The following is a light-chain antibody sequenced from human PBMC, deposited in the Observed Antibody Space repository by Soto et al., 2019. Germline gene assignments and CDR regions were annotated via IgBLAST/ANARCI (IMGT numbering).Light chain of an antibody. V-gene: IGLV2-8*01. CDR3: SSYAGSNDV. CDR2: EVS. J-gene: IGLJ1*01. Sequence: QSALTQPPSASGSLGQSVTISCTGPSSDFGDYNYVSWYQQHPGKAPKLMIYEVSKRPSGVPDRFSGSKSGNTASLTVSGLPAEDEDDYHCSSYAGSNDVFGTGTKVTV. CDR1: SSDFGDYNY.